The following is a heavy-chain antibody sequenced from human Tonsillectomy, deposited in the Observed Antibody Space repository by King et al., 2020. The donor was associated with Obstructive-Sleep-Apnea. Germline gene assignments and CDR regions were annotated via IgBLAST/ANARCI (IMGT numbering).Heavy chain of an antibody. V-gene: IGHV3-48*04. Sequence: VQLVESGGGLVQSGGSLRLSCAASGFTFSSYSMNWVRQAPGEGLEWVSYICSSSSTIYYGDSVKGRFTISRDNAKNSLYLQMNSLRAEDTAVYYCATCGGDCYSFDYWGQGTLVTVSS. J-gene: IGHJ4*02. CDR1: GFTFSSYS. D-gene: IGHD2-21*02. CDR2: ICSSSSTI. CDR3: ATCGGDCYSFDY.